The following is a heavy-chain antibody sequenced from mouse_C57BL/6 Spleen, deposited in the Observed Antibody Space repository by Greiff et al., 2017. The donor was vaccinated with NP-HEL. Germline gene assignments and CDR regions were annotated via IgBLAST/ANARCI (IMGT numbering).Heavy chain of an antibody. Sequence: EVKLVESGEGLVKPGGSLKLSCAASGFTFSSYAMSWVRQTPEKRLEWVAYISSGGDYIYYADTVKGRFTISRDNARNTLYLQMSSLKSEDTAMYYCTRAYGYDGGVYAMDYWGQGTSVTVSS. J-gene: IGHJ4*01. D-gene: IGHD2-2*01. CDR3: TRAYGYDGGVYAMDY. CDR1: GFTFSSYA. V-gene: IGHV5-9-1*02. CDR2: ISSGGDYI.